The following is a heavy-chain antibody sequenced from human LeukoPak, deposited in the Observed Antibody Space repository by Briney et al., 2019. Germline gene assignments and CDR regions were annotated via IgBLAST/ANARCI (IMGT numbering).Heavy chain of an antibody. CDR1: GYTFSYYW. J-gene: IGHJ3*02. CDR3: ARSYSNAWGAFEI. Sequence: GESLKISCKGSGYTFSYYWIGWVRQMPGKGLEWMGVIYPRDSDTRYSPSFQGQVTISADKSISTAYLQWRSLKASDTAMYYCARSYSNAWGAFEIWGQGTMVTVSS. D-gene: IGHD6-13*01. V-gene: IGHV5-51*01. CDR2: IYPRDSDT.